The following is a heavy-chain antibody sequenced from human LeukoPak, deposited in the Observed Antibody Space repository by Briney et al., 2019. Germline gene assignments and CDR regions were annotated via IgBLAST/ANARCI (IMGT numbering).Heavy chain of an antibody. CDR2: IRYDGSNK. J-gene: IGHJ4*02. V-gene: IGHV3-30*02. CDR3: APSSGYSTLFDY. CDR1: GFTFSGYG. Sequence: GGSLRLSCAASGFTFSGYGMHWVRQAPGKGLEWVAFIRYDGSNKYYADSVKGRFTISRDNSKNTLYLQMNSLRAEDTAVYYCAPSSGYSTLFDYWGQGTLVTVSS. D-gene: IGHD3-22*01.